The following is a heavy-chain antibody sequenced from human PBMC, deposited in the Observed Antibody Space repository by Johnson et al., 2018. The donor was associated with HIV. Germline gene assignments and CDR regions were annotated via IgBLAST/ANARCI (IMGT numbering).Heavy chain of an antibody. V-gene: IGHV3-13*01. CDR2: IGTAGDT. CDR3: ARDTVTGSPAFDI. D-gene: IGHD1-20*01. J-gene: IGHJ3*02. Sequence: VQVVESGGGVVQPGRSLRLSCAASGFTFSSYDMHWVRQATGKGLEWVSAIGTAGDTYYPGSVKGRFTISRENAKNSLYLQMNSLRAEDTAVYYCARDTVTGSPAFDIWGQGTMVTVSS. CDR1: GFTFSSYD.